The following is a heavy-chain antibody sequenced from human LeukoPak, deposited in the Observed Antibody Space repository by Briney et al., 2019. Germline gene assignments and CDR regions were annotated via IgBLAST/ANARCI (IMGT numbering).Heavy chain of an antibody. CDR1: GGSISSYY. D-gene: IGHD3-10*01. J-gene: IGHJ3*02. CDR2: IYYSGST. Sequence: PSETLSLTCTVSGGSISSYYWSWIRQPPGKGLEWIGYIYYSGSTNYNPSLKSRVTISVDTSKNQFSLKLSSVTAADTAVYYCARSTMVRGVITNDAFDIWGQGTMVTVSS. V-gene: IGHV4-59*01. CDR3: ARSTMVRGVITNDAFDI.